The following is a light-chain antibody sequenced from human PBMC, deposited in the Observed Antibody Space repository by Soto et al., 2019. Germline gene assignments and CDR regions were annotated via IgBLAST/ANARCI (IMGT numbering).Light chain of an antibody. CDR2: DAS. J-gene: IGKJ2*01. CDR3: QQHGSSPYT. Sequence: ESVLTQSPGTLSLSPGESATLSCRASQSVSSSYLAWYQQQPGQAPRLLIYDASSRATGIPDRFSGSGSGTDFTLTISRLEPEDFAVYFCQQHGSSPYTFGQGTKLEIK. V-gene: IGKV3-20*01. CDR1: QSVSSSY.